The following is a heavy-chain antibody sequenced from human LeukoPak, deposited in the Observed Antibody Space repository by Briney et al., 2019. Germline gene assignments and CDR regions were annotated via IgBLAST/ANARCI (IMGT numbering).Heavy chain of an antibody. CDR3: AKDGSWSCTD. J-gene: IGHJ4*02. CDR2: IAHHGNNK. D-gene: IGHD2-8*02. CDR1: GFTFSNYA. V-gene: IGHV3-30*02. Sequence: PGGSLRLSCAASGFTFSNYAMYWVRQGPGKGLEWVAYIAHHGNNKYYVDSVKGRFTISRDNSKKTLYLQMDSLRADDTAVYYCAKDGSWSCTDWGQGTLVTVSS.